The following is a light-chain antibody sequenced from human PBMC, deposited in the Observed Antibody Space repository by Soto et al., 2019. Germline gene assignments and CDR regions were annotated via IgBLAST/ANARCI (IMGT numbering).Light chain of an antibody. CDR3: LQHNNYPPLT. J-gene: IGKJ4*01. CDR1: QAIRND. V-gene: IGKV1-17*01. Sequence: DIQMTQSPSSLSASVGDRVTITCRASQAIRNDLAWYQHKPGKAPKRLIYAASTLQSGVPSRFSGSGSETQFPLTISSLPPEDFATYYCLQHNNYPPLTFGGGTKVEIK. CDR2: AAS.